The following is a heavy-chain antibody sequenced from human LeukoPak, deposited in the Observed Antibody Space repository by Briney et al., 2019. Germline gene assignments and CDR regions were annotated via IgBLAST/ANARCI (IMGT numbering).Heavy chain of an antibody. J-gene: IGHJ3*02. CDR3: ARMQVDTGYRPFDM. CDR2: IHEDGSET. CDR1: GFTFSSHW. D-gene: IGHD1-1*01. V-gene: IGHV3-7*01. Sequence: PGGSLRLSCVASGFTFSSHWMAWVRQAPGKGLEWVAKIHEDGSETSYVDSMKGRLAISRDNAKNSLHLQMNSLRVEDTGMYYCARMQVDTGYRPFDMWGEGTMVTVSA.